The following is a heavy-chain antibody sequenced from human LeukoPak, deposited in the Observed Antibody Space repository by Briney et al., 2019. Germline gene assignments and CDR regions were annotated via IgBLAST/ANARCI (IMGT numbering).Heavy chain of an antibody. J-gene: IGHJ6*03. D-gene: IGHD5-18*01. CDR3: ARDSPDGYTHEHYYYHMDV. CDR1: GGSLSPNY. V-gene: IGHV4-4*07. CDR2: IHSGGTT. Sequence: SETLSLTCTVSGGSLSPNYWTWIRQSAGKGLEWIGRIHSGGTTNYNPSLRSQITMSVDTSKNQFSLKLSSVTAADTAVYYCARDSPDGYTHEHYYYHMDVWGKGTTVTVSS.